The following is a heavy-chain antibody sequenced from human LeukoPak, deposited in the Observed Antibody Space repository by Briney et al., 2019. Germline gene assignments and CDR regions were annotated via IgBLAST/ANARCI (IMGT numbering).Heavy chain of an antibody. CDR2: IYYSGST. CDR1: GGSISSYY. Sequence: SETLSLTCTVSGGSISSYYWSWIRQPPGKGLEWIGYIYYSGSTNYNPSLKSRVTISVDTSKNQFSLKLGSVTAADTAVYYCARDPGSDYYDSSGYPYYHYGMDVWGQGTTVTVSS. J-gene: IGHJ6*02. V-gene: IGHV4-59*01. CDR3: ARDPGSDYYDSSGYPYYHYGMDV. D-gene: IGHD3-22*01.